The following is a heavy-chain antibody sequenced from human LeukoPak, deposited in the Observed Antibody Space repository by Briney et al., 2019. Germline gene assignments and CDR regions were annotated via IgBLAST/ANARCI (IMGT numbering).Heavy chain of an antibody. D-gene: IGHD3-22*01. Sequence: GGSLRLSCAASGFTFTTYDMHWVRQATGKGLEWVSAIGTTGDTYYQGSVKGRFTISRENAKNSLYLQMNSLRAEDTAVYYCARDLGQYYDTSDNWFDPWGQGTLVTVSS. CDR2: IGTTGDT. CDR1: GFTFTTYD. V-gene: IGHV3-13*01. J-gene: IGHJ5*02. CDR3: ARDLGQYYDTSDNWFDP.